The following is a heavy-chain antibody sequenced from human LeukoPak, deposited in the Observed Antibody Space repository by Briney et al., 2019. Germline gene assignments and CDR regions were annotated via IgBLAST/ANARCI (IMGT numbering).Heavy chain of an antibody. V-gene: IGHV3-66*01. CDR3: ARGPQYYDFWSGYYRTVDYYYYGMDV. CDR1: GFTVSSNY. Sequence: GGSLRLSCAASGFTVSSNYMSWVRQAPGKGLEWVSVIYSGGSTYYADSVKGRFTISRDNSKNTLYLQMNSLRAEDTAVYYCARGPQYYDFWSGYYRTVDYYYYGMDVWGQGTTVTVSS. J-gene: IGHJ6*02. CDR2: IYSGGST. D-gene: IGHD3-3*01.